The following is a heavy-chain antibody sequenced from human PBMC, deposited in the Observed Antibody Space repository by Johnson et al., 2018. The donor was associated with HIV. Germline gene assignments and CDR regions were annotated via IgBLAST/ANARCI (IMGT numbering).Heavy chain of an antibody. V-gene: IGHV3-53*01. CDR3: ARVWSGSYYSNAFDI. Sequence: VQLVESGGGVVRPGGSLRLSCAASGFTVSNNYMSWVRQAPGKGLEWVSVIYSGGSTYYADSVKGRFTISRDNSKNTLYLQMNSLRAEDTALYYCARVWSGSYYSNAFDIWGQGTMVTVSS. J-gene: IGHJ3*02. CDR1: GFTVSNNY. CDR2: IYSGGST. D-gene: IGHD1-26*01.